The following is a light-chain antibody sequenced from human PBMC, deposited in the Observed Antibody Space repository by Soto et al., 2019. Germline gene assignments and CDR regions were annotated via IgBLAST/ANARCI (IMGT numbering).Light chain of an antibody. Sequence: QSVLTQPPSVSGSPEQSVTISCTGTSSDVGSYNRVSWYQQPPGTAPKLMIYEVSNRPSGVPDRFSGSKSGNTASLTISGLQAEDEADYYCNSYTSTNTYVFGTGTKVTVL. V-gene: IGLV2-18*02. CDR3: NSYTSTNTYV. CDR2: EVS. J-gene: IGLJ1*01. CDR1: SSDVGSYNR.